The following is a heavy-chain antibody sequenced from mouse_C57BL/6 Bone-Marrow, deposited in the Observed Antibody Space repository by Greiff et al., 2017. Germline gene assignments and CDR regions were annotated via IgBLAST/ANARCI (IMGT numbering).Heavy chain of an antibody. J-gene: IGHJ3*01. V-gene: IGHV1-69*01. CDR3: ARGERFAY. CDR2: IDPSDSYT. Sequence: VQLQQPGAELVIPGASVKLSCKASGYTFTSYWMHWVKQRPGQGLEWIGEIDPSDSYTNYNQKFKGKSTLTVDKSSSTAYMQLSSLTSEDSAVYYCARGERFAYWGQGTLVTVSA. CDR1: GYTFTSYW.